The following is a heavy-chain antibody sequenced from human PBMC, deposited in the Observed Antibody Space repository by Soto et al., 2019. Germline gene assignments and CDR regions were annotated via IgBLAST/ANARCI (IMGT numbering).Heavy chain of an antibody. CDR1: GLTFSGNA. V-gene: IGHV3-23*01. CDR3: AKDRGLIVVVPRSPRYNYFDY. CDR2: ISGSGGST. D-gene: IGHD2-2*01. J-gene: IGHJ4*02. Sequence: GGSLRLSCEASGLTFSGNAMSWVRQAQGKGLEWVSAISGSGGSTYYADSVKGRFTISRDNSKNTLYLQMNSLRAEDTAVYYCAKDRGLIVVVPRSPRYNYFDYWGQGTLVTVSS.